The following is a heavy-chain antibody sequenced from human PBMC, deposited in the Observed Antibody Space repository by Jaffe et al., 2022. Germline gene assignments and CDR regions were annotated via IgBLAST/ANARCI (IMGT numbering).Heavy chain of an antibody. Sequence: QVQLVQSGAEVKKPGASVKVSCKTSGYTFTAYYMLWVRQAPGQGLEWMGRINPNSGGTNYAQKLQGRVTMTRDTSISTAYMELSGLTSNDTAVYYCARGDSSDWYYFDFWGQGTLVTVSS. J-gene: IGHJ4*02. CDR2: INPNSGGT. CDR3: ARGDSSDWYYFDF. CDR1: GYTFTAYY. V-gene: IGHV1-2*06. D-gene: IGHD6-19*01.